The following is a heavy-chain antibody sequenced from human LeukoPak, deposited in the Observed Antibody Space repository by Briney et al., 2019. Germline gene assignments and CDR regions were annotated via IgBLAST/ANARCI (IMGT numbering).Heavy chain of an antibody. V-gene: IGHV4-30-4*01. CDR1: GGSISSGDYY. Sequence: SSETLSLTCTVSGGSISSGDYYWSWIRQPPGKGLEWIGYIYYSGSTYYNPSLKSRVTISVDTSKNQFSLKLSSVTAADTAVYYCARLWFGELGEYYFDYWGQGTLVTVSS. J-gene: IGHJ4*02. CDR2: IYYSGST. D-gene: IGHD3-10*01. CDR3: ARLWFGELGEYYFDY.